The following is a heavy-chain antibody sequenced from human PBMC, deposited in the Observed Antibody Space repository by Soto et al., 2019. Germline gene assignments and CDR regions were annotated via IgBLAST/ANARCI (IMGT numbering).Heavy chain of an antibody. Sequence: GGSLRLSCSASGFTFSSYAMHWVRQAPGKGLEYVSAISSNGGSTYYADSVKGRFTISRDNSKNTLYLQMSSLRAEDTAVYYCVKGDIVATMRYYYGMDVWGQGTTVTVSS. D-gene: IGHD5-12*01. CDR2: ISSNGGST. V-gene: IGHV3-64D*08. CDR1: GFTFSSYA. J-gene: IGHJ6*02. CDR3: VKGDIVATMRYYYGMDV.